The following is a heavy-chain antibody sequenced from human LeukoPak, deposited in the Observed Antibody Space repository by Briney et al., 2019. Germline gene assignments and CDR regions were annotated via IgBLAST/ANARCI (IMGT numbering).Heavy chain of an antibody. CDR1: GFTFSSYA. Sequence: PGGSLRLSCAASGFTFSSYAMSWVRQAPGKGLEWVSAISGSGGSTYYADSVKGRFTISRDNSKNTLYLQMNSLRAEDTAVYYCAKDVSSWNYYYYYMDVWGKGTTVTVSS. V-gene: IGHV3-23*01. CDR3: AKDVSSWNYYYYYMDV. D-gene: IGHD6-13*01. CDR2: ISGSGGST. J-gene: IGHJ6*03.